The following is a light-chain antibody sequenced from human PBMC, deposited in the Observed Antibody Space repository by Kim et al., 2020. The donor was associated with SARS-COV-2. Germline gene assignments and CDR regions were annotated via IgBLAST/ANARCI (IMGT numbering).Light chain of an antibody. Sequence: AIQMTQSPSSLSVSVGDRVTITCRASQAITNDLGWYQQKPGKGPKLLIFAESRLQDGVPSRFSGSGSGTDFTLTITNLQPEDTATYYCLQDHNYPWTFGQGTKVDIK. J-gene: IGKJ1*01. CDR3: LQDHNYPWT. CDR2: AES. V-gene: IGKV1-6*01. CDR1: QAITND.